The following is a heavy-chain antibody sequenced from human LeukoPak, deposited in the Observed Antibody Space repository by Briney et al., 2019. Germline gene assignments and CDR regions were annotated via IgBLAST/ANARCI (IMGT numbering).Heavy chain of an antibody. J-gene: IGHJ4*02. V-gene: IGHV3-66*01. Sequence: GGSLRLSCAASGFTVSSNYMNWARQAPGKGLEWVSVIYSGGRTYYADSVKGRFIISRDNSKNTLYLQMNSLRAEDTAVYYCARGDRAASGFDYWGQGTLVTVSS. CDR1: GFTVSSNY. D-gene: IGHD2-15*01. CDR3: ARGDRAASGFDY. CDR2: IYSGGRT.